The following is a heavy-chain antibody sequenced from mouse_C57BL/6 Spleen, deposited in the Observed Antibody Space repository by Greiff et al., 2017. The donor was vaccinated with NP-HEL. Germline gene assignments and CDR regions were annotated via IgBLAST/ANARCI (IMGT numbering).Heavy chain of an antibody. CDR1: GYTFTSYW. V-gene: IGHV1-64*01. D-gene: IGHD2-3*01. CDR2: IHPNSGST. J-gene: IGHJ2*01. Sequence: VQLQQPGAELVKPGASVKLSCKASGYTFTSYWMHWVKQRPGQGLEWIGMIHPNSGSTNYNEKFKSKATLTVDKSSSTAYMQLSSLTSEDSAVYYCAREGMGDYFDYWGQGTTLTVSS. CDR3: AREGMGDYFDY.